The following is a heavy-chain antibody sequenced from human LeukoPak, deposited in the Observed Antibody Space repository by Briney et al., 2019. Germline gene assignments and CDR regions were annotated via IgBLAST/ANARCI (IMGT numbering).Heavy chain of an antibody. J-gene: IGHJ4*02. Sequence: GGSLSLSCAASGFTVSSNYMSWVRQAPGKGLEWVSVIYSGGSTYYADSVKGRFTISRDNSKNTLYLQMNSLRAEDTAVYYCARGFYDILTTYNFDYWGQGTLVTVSS. CDR2: IYSGGST. CDR3: ARGFYDILTTYNFDY. V-gene: IGHV3-53*01. D-gene: IGHD3-9*01. CDR1: GFTVSSNY.